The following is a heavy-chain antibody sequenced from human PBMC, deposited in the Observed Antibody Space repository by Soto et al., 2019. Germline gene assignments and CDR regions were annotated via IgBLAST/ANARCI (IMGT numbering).Heavy chain of an antibody. CDR1: GGSISSGGYY. Sequence: QVQLQESGPGLVKPSQTLSLTCTVSGGSISSGGYYWSWIRQHPGKGLEWIGYIYYGGSTYYNPSLKSRVTISVDTSKNQFSLKLSSVTAADTAVYYCARESGWYNVSGWFDPWGQGTLVTVSS. J-gene: IGHJ5*02. D-gene: IGHD6-19*01. CDR2: IYYGGST. V-gene: IGHV4-31*03. CDR3: ARESGWYNVSGWFDP.